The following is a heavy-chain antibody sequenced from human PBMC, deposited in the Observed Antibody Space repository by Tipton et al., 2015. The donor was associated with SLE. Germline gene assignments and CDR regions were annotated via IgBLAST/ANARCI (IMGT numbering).Heavy chain of an antibody. D-gene: IGHD6-19*01. Sequence: TLSLTCAVYGGSFSGYYWSWIRQPPGKGLEWIGEINHSGSTNYNPSLKSRVTISVDTSKNQFSLKVSSVTAADTAVYFCAGRGRMIAVAVRHAFDIWGQGTMVTVSS. V-gene: IGHV4-34*01. J-gene: IGHJ3*02. CDR2: INHSGST. CDR1: GGSFSGYY. CDR3: AGRGRMIAVAVRHAFDI.